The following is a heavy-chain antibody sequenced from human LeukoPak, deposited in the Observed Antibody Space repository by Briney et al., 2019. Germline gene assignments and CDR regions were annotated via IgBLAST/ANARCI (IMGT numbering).Heavy chain of an antibody. Sequence: PSETLSLTCTVSGGSISSSNWWSWVRQPPGKGLEWIGEIYHNGFTNYNPSLKSRVTISVDKSKNQFSLKLSSVTAADTAVYYCARDRASGSGKFYFDYWGQGTLVTVSS. V-gene: IGHV4-4*02. CDR2: IYHNGFT. J-gene: IGHJ4*02. CDR1: GGSISSSNW. D-gene: IGHD3-10*01. CDR3: ARDRASGSGKFYFDY.